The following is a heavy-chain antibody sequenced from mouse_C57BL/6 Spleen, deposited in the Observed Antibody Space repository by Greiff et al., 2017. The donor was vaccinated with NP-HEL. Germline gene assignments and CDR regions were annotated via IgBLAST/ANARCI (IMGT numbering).Heavy chain of an antibody. Sequence: EVQLVESGGGLVKPGGSLKLSCAASGFTFSDYGMHWVRQAPEKGLEWVAYISSGSSTIYYADTVKGRFTISRDNAKNTLFLQMTSLRSEDTAMYYCARDGYDNGAWFAYWGQGTLVTVSA. CDR1: GFTFSDYG. CDR2: ISSGSSTI. D-gene: IGHD2-2*01. J-gene: IGHJ3*01. CDR3: ARDGYDNGAWFAY. V-gene: IGHV5-17*01.